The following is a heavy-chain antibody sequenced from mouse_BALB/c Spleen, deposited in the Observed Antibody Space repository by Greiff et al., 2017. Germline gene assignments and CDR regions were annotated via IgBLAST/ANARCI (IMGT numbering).Heavy chain of an antibody. CDR2: IYPGDGDT. V-gene: IGHV1-80*01. CDR1: GYAFSSYW. Sequence: VQLQQSGAELVRPGSSVKISCKASGYAFSSYWMNWVKQRPGQGLEWIGQIYPGDGDTNYNGKFKGKATLTADKSSSTAYMQLSSLTSEDSAVYFCAREITTVAASSVGYWGQGTTLTVSS. D-gene: IGHD1-1*01. J-gene: IGHJ2*01. CDR3: AREITTVAASSVGY.